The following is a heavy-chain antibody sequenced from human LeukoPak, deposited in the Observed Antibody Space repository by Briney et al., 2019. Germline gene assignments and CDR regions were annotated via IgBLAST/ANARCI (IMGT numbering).Heavy chain of an antibody. Sequence: PGGSLRLSCAASGFTFSNYGMHWVRQAPGKGLEWVAVISDDGSITYYGDSVKGRFTISRDNSKNTVYLQINSLRAEDSAVCYCAKGSGRYCRGGSCYSFDYWGQGTLVTVSS. CDR3: AKGSGRYCRGGSCYSFDY. CDR2: ISDDGSIT. CDR1: GFTFSNYG. D-gene: IGHD2-15*01. J-gene: IGHJ4*02. V-gene: IGHV3-30*18.